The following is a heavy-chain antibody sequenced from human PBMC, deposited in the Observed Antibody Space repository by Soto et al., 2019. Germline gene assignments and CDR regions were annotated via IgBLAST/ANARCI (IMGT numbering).Heavy chain of an antibody. CDR1: GFTFSTYD. CDR3: ARADFSMKY. CDR2: ISSSSNKI. V-gene: IGHV3-48*02. Sequence: EVQLGESGGGLVQPGGSLRLSCTASGFTFSTYDMNWVRQAPGKGLECVSYISSSSNKIYYADSVKGRFTISRDNAKNSLYLQLNSLRDEDTAVYYCARADFSMKYWGQGTLITVSS. J-gene: IGHJ4*02. D-gene: IGHD3-3*01.